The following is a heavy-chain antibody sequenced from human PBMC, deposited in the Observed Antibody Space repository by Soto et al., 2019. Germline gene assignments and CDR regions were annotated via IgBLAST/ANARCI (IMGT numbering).Heavy chain of an antibody. Sequence: SETLSLTCAVYGGSFIGYYWTWIRQPPWTGLEWIGEINHSGSTNYNPSLKSRVTISVDTSKNQFSLKLTSVTAADTAVYYCARDQSFDRNHYYGIDVWGKGTTVTGSS. CDR2: INHSGST. CDR3: ARDQSFDRNHYYGIDV. V-gene: IGHV4-34*01. J-gene: IGHJ6*04. CDR1: GGSFIGYY.